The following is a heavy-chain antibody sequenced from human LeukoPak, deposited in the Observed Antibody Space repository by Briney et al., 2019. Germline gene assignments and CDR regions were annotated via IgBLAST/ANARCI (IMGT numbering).Heavy chain of an antibody. CDR2: IKQDGSEK. D-gene: IGHD6-13*01. V-gene: IGHV3-7*01. CDR3: ARVHRVEYSNSWARRYYYYYYMDV. CDR1: GFTFSSYW. Sequence: GGSLRLSCAASGFTFSSYWMSWVRQAPGKGLEWVANIKQDGSEKYYVDSVKGRFTISRDNAKNSLYLQMNSLRAEDTAVYYCARVHRVEYSNSWARRYYYYYYMDVWGKGTTVTVSS. J-gene: IGHJ6*03.